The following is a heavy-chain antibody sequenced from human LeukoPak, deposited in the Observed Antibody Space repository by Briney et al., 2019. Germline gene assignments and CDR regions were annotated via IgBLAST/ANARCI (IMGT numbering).Heavy chain of an antibody. CDR2: ISYDGSNK. CDR1: GFTLDDSA. Sequence: GRSLRFSCAASGFTLDDSALHWVRQAPGKGLEWVAVISYDGSNKYYADSVKGRFTISRDNSKNTLYLQMNSLRAEDTAVYYCARTLVVVMYYGMDVWGQGTTVTVSS. D-gene: IGHD3-22*01. J-gene: IGHJ6*02. V-gene: IGHV3-30-3*01. CDR3: ARTLVVVMYYGMDV.